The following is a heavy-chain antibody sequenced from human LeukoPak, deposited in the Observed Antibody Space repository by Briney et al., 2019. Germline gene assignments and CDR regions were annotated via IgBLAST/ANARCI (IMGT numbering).Heavy chain of an antibody. V-gene: IGHV3-30-3*01. Sequence: PGRSLRLSCAASGFTFSNYAMHWVRQAPGKGLEWVAVISYDGSNKYYADSVKGRFTISRDNSKNTLYLQMNSLRAEDTAVYYCARDRRADYGVNDDAFDIWGQGTTVTVSP. CDR1: GFTFSNYA. CDR2: ISYDGSNK. CDR3: ARDRRADYGVNDDAFDI. D-gene: IGHD4-17*01. J-gene: IGHJ3*02.